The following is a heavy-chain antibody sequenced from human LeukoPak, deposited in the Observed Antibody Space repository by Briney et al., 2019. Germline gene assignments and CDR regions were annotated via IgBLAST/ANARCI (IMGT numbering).Heavy chain of an antibody. D-gene: IGHD1-1*01. V-gene: IGHV1-8*01. Sequence: ASVKVSCKASGYTFTSYDIIWVRQASGQGLEWMGWMNPNSGHTGYAQKFQGRVTMTRTTSISTAYMELSSLRSEDTAVYYCARGPELERFDYWGQGTLVTVSS. CDR2: MNPNSGHT. CDR1: GYTFTSYD. J-gene: IGHJ4*02. CDR3: ARGPELERFDY.